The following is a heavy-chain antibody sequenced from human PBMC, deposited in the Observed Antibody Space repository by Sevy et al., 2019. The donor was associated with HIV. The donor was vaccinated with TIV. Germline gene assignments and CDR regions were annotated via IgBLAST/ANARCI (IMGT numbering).Heavy chain of an antibody. D-gene: IGHD5-12*01. Sequence: SETLFLTCTVSGGSISSYYWSWIRQPPGKGLEWFGYIYYSGSTNYNPSLKSRVTISVDTSKNQFSLKLSSVNAADTAVYYCAGWLRFLGAFDYWGQGTLVTVSS. CDR1: GGSISSYY. CDR3: AGWLRFLGAFDY. V-gene: IGHV4-59*13. CDR2: IYYSGST. J-gene: IGHJ4*02.